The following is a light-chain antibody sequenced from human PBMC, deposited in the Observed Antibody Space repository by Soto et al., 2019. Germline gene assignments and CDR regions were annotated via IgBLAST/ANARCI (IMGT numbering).Light chain of an antibody. CDR1: QSVSSY. V-gene: IGKV3-15*01. CDR2: GAS. Sequence: EIAMTQSPATLSVSPGERATLSCRASQSVSSYLAWYQQKPDQAPRLLIYGASTRATGIPARFSGSGSGTEFTLTISSLQSEDFAVYYCQQYNNWPPLTFGGGTKVDIK. J-gene: IGKJ4*01. CDR3: QQYNNWPPLT.